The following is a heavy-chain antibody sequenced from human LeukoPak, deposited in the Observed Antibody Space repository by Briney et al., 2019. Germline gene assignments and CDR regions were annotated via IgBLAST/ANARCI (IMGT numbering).Heavy chain of an antibody. J-gene: IGHJ5*02. D-gene: IGHD6-13*01. CDR3: ARGLIAAAFDP. CDR1: GDSISSSSYY. CDR2: TYYSGST. Sequence: PSETLSLTCTVSGDSISSSSYYWGWIRQPPGKELGWIGSTYYSGSTYYNPSLNSRVTISVDTSKNQFSLKLSSVTAADTAVYYCARGLIAAAFDPWGQGTLVTVSS. V-gene: IGHV4-39*07.